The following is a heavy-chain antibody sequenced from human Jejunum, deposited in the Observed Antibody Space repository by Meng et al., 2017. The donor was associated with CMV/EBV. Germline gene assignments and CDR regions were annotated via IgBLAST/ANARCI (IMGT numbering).Heavy chain of an antibody. Sequence: LVGFGGGVCKPGVSLRLFLAASGLTLQDYYMNWIRHAHGKGLGWVSSVSSVSSYTNYADSVKGRFTISRDNAKNSLYLQMNSLRAEDTAVYYCARDRYCTNGVCYTHFDSWGQGTLVTVSS. CDR1: GLTLQDYY. J-gene: IGHJ4*02. D-gene: IGHD2-8*01. CDR2: VSSVSSYT. V-gene: IGHV3-11*06. CDR3: ARDRYCTNGVCYTHFDS.